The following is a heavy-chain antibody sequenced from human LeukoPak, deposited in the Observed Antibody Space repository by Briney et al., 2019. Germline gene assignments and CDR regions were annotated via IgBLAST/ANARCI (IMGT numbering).Heavy chain of an antibody. CDR1: GFTFSSYA. Sequence: GGSLRLSCAASGFTFSSYAIHWVRQAPGKGLEWVAVISFDGSNKYYADSVKGRFTISRDNSKNTLYLQMNSLRAEDTAVYYCARDLTVYGDYYFDYWGQGTLVTVSS. CDR2: ISFDGSNK. V-gene: IGHV3-30*04. D-gene: IGHD4-17*01. J-gene: IGHJ4*02. CDR3: ARDLTVYGDYYFDY.